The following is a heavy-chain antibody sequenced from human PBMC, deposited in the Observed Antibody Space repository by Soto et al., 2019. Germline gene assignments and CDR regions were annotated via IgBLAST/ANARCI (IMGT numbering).Heavy chain of an antibody. Sequence: GESLKISCKGSGYSFTSYWIGWVRQMPGKGLEWMVIIYPGDSDTRYSPSFQGQVTISADKSISTAYLQWSSLKASDTAMYYCARGGDCSGGSCYSKGDYWGQGTLVTVSS. D-gene: IGHD2-15*01. CDR1: GYSFTSYW. V-gene: IGHV5-51*01. CDR3: ARGGDCSGGSCYSKGDY. CDR2: IYPGDSDT. J-gene: IGHJ4*02.